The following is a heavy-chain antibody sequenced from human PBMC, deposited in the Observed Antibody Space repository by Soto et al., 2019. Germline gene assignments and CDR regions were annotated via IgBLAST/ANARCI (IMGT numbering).Heavy chain of an antibody. V-gene: IGHV4-59*01. CDR3: ARAGSTSSPALKAYGMDI. CDR2: IYYSGST. CDR1: GGSISSYY. Sequence: QVQLQESGPGLVKPSETLSLTCTVSGGSISSYYWSWIRQPPGKGLEWIGYIYYSGSTNYNPSLKSRVTISVDTSKNQFSLKLSSVTAADTAVYYCARAGSTSSPALKAYGMDIWGQGTTVTVSS. J-gene: IGHJ6*02. D-gene: IGHD2-2*01.